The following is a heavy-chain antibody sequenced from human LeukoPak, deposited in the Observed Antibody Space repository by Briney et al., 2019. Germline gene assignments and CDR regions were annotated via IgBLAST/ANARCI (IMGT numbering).Heavy chain of an antibody. CDR1: GLSLSTFA. J-gene: IGHJ4*02. CDR3: ARASWVSSTDAVR. CDR2: MRGNGET. D-gene: IGHD3-16*01. V-gene: IGHV3-23*01. Sequence: QPGGSLRLSCAASGLSLSTFAMSWVRQGPARGLEWVSSMRGNGETFYADSVKGRFTLSSDSSRNTVYLQLNNLRVEDTAIYYCARASWVSSTDAVRWGQGTLVTVSS.